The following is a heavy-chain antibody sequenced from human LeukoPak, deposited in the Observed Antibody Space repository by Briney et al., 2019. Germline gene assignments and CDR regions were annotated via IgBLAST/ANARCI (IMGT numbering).Heavy chain of an antibody. CDR1: GFTFDDYA. Sequence: GGSLRLSCAASGFTFDDYAMHWVRQAPGKGLVWVSRINSDGSSTSYADSVKGRFTIFRDNAKNTLYLQMNRLRAEDTAVYYCARAKPKNMVRGLIMRRESRYYFDCWGQGTLVTVSS. J-gene: IGHJ4*02. CDR2: INSDGSST. CDR3: ARAKPKNMVRGLIMRRESRYYFDC. V-gene: IGHV3-74*01. D-gene: IGHD3-10*01.